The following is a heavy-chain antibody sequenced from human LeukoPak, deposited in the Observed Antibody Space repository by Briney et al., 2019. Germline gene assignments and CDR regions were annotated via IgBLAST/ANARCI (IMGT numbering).Heavy chain of an antibody. J-gene: IGHJ3*02. CDR2: INPSGGGT. Sequence: ASVNVSFKASGYTFTNYYMNWVRQAPGQGLEWMGIINPSGGGTTYAQNFQGRVTMTRDKSTSTVYMELSSLRSEDTAVYYCARDLEIEATGTAFAFDIWGQGTVVTGSS. D-gene: IGHD1-1*01. CDR1: GYTFTNYY. V-gene: IGHV1-46*01. CDR3: ARDLEIEATGTAFAFDI.